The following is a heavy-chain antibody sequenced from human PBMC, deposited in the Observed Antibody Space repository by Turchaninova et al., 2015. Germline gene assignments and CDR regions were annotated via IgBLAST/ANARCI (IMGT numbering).Heavy chain of an antibody. CDR1: GFSLSTSGVG. Sequence: QITLKESGPTLVKPTQTLTLTCTFSGFSLSTSGVGVGWVRQPPGKALEWLAHIYWDDDKRYSPSLKSRLTITKDTSKNQVVLTMTNMDPVDTATYYCARGVVITPRYYYMDVWGKGTTVTVSS. CDR3: ARGVVITPRYYYMDV. D-gene: IGHD3-3*01. J-gene: IGHJ6*03. V-gene: IGHV2-5*02. CDR2: IYWDDDK.